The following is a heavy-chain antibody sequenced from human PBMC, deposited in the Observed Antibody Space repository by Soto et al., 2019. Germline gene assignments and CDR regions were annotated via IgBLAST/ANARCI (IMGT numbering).Heavy chain of an antibody. CDR2: ISGSGGST. CDR1: GFTFSSYA. V-gene: IGHV3-23*01. J-gene: IGHJ4*02. D-gene: IGHD3-3*01. CDR3: ASPFDFWSGYAPDPFDY. Sequence: GGSLRLSCAASGFTFSSYAMSWVRQAPGKGLEWVSAISGSGGSTYYADSVKGRFTISRDNSKNTLYLQMNSLSAEDTAVYYCASPFDFWSGYAPDPFDYWGQGTLVTV.